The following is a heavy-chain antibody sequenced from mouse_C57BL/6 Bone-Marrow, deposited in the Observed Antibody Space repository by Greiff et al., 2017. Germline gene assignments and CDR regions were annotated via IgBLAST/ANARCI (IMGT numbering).Heavy chain of an antibody. D-gene: IGHD1-1*01. J-gene: IGHJ3*01. Sequence: VQLVESDAELVKPGASVKISCKVSGYTFTDHTIHWMKQRPEQGLEWIGYIYPRDGSTKYNEKFKGKATLTADKSSSTAYMQLNSLTSEDSAVYFCARPRSFYYYGSSPWFAYWGQGTLVTVSA. CDR1: GYTFTDHT. V-gene: IGHV1-78*01. CDR2: IYPRDGST. CDR3: ARPRSFYYYGSSPWFAY.